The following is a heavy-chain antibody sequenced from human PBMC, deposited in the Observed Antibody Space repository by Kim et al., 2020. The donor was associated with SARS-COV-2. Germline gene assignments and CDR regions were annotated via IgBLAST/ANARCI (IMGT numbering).Heavy chain of an antibody. CDR3: ARHGGYYYYGMDV. D-gene: IGHD3-16*01. J-gene: IGHJ6*02. V-gene: IGHV4-39*01. Sequence: NPSLKSRVTISVDTSKNQFSLKLSSVTAADTAVYYCARHGGYYYYGMDVWGQGTTVTVSS.